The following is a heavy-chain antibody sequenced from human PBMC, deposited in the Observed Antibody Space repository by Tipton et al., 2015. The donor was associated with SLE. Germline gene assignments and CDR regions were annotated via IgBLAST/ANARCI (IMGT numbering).Heavy chain of an antibody. Sequence: TLSLTCAVYGGSVSGYYWSWIRQPPRKGPEWIGEVNHSGSTNFHPSLKSRVTISVDTSKNQFSLKLSSVTAADTAVYYCTRGIFPPFDYWAQGTLVTVSS. V-gene: IGHV4-34*01. CDR3: TRGIFPPFDY. J-gene: IGHJ4*02. D-gene: IGHD3-3*02. CDR2: VNHSGST. CDR1: GGSVSGYY.